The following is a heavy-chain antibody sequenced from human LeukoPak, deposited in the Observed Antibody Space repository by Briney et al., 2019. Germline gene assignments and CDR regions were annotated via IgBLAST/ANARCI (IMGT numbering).Heavy chain of an antibody. D-gene: IGHD5-12*01. CDR1: GFTFSSYE. CDR2: ISSSGSTM. J-gene: IGHJ4*02. CDR3: AREFSGYDYFDY. Sequence: GGSLRLSCAASGFTFSSYEMNWVRQAPGKGLEWVSYISSSGSTMYYADSVKGRFAISRDNAKNSLYLQMNSLRAEDTAVYYCAREFSGYDYFDYWGQGTLVTVSS. V-gene: IGHV3-48*03.